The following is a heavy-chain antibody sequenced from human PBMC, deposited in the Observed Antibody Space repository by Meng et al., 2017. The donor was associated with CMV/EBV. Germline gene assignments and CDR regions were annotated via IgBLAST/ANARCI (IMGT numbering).Heavy chain of an antibody. CDR3: ARDSDYSNYNYYYGMDV. Sequence: GGSLRLSCKGSGYSFTSYWIGGVRQMPGKGLEWMGIIYPGDADTRYSPSFQGQVTISADKSISTAYLQWSSLKASDTAMYYCARDSDYSNYNYYYGMDVWGQGTTVTVSS. D-gene: IGHD4-11*01. CDR2: IYPGDADT. J-gene: IGHJ6*02. CDR1: GYSFTSYW. V-gene: IGHV5-51*01.